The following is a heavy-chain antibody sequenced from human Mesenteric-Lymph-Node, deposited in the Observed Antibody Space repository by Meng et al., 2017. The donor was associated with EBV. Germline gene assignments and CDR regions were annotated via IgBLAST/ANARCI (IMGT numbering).Heavy chain of an antibody. J-gene: IGHJ4*02. CDR1: GGSIRSSNW. D-gene: IGHD5-12*01. V-gene: IGHV4-4*02. CDR2: IYHSGST. Sequence: VALQESGPGLVKPSGTLSLTCAVSGGSIRSSNWWSWVRQTPGKGLEWIGEIYHSGSTNYNPSLKSRVTISVDRSKNQFSLKLNSVTAADTAVYYCASGYSAYDVPLYFDYWGQGALVTVSS. CDR3: ASGYSAYDVPLYFDY.